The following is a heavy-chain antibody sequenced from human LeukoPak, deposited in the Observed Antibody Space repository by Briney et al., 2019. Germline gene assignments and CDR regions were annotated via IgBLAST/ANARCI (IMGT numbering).Heavy chain of an antibody. V-gene: IGHV3-23*01. CDR1: GFTFSSYA. CDR3: AKEKGYSDPAYYFDY. CDR2: ISGGGVST. Sequence: PGGSLRLSCAASGFTFSSYAMTWVRQAPGKGLEWVSTISGGGVSTYYADSVKGRFTISRDNSKNTLYLQMNSPRAEDTAVYYCAKEKGYSDPAYYFDYWGQGTLVTVSS. D-gene: IGHD4-17*01. J-gene: IGHJ4*02.